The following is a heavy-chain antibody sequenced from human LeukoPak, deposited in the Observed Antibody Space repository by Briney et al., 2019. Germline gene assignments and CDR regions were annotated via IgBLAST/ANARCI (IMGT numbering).Heavy chain of an antibody. CDR2: IYYSGST. V-gene: IGHV4-59*12. Sequence: TLSLTCSVSGGSISSYSWSWIRQPPGKGLEWIGYIYYSGSTNYNPSLKSRVTISVDTSKNQFSLKLSSVTAADTAVYYCARERTLFPGDSSGYFDYWGQGTLVTVSS. D-gene: IGHD3-22*01. J-gene: IGHJ4*02. CDR1: GGSISSYS. CDR3: ARERTLFPGDSSGYFDY.